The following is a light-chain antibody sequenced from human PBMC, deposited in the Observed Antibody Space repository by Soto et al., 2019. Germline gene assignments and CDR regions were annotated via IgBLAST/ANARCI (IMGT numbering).Light chain of an antibody. Sequence: QSVLTQTPSVSAAPRQRVTISCSGSSSNIGNNGVSWYQQLPGKAPKLLIYYDDLLSSGVSDRFSGSKSGTSASLAIGGLQSEDEADYYCAAWDDSLNGLVFGGGTKVTVL. V-gene: IGLV1-36*01. CDR1: SSNIGNNG. J-gene: IGLJ3*02. CDR2: YDD. CDR3: AAWDDSLNGLV.